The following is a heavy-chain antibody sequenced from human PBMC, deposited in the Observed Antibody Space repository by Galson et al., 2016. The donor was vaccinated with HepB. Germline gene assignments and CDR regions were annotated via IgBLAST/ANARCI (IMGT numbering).Heavy chain of an antibody. V-gene: IGHV3-23*01. CDR3: ARLFGGYIDY. CDR1: GFTLSNYA. Sequence: SLRLSCAASGFTLSNYAMSWVRQAPGKGLEWVSDISGSGITTYYADSVKGRFTISRDNSKKTVYLQMCSLRAEDTAVYYCARLFGGYIDYWGQGTLDTVSS. J-gene: IGHJ4*02. CDR2: ISGSGITT. D-gene: IGHD2-15*01.